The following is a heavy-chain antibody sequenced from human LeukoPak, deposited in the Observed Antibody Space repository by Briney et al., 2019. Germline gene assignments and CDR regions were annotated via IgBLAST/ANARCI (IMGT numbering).Heavy chain of an antibody. D-gene: IGHD2-21*02. V-gene: IGHV3-23*01. Sequence: GGSLRLSCAASGFTFSSYAMSWVRQAPGKGLEWVSAISGSDGSTYYADSVKGRFTISRDNSKNKLYLQMNSLSAEDTAVYYCEKDLGGSGDYRPYWGQGSVVTGSS. J-gene: IGHJ4*02. CDR2: ISGSDGST. CDR3: EKDLGGSGDYRPY. CDR1: GFTFSSYA.